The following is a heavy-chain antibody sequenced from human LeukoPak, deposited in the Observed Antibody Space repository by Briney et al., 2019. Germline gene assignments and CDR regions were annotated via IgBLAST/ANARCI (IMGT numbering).Heavy chain of an antibody. V-gene: IGHV3-53*01. CDR1: GFTVSSNY. Sequence: GSLRLSCAASGFTVSSNYMSWVRQAPGKGLEWVSVMYSGGSTLYADSVKGRFTISRDNSKNTLYLQMNSLRAEDTAVYYCARGGSSLYAFDIWGQGTMVTVSS. CDR2: MYSGGST. D-gene: IGHD2-2*01. J-gene: IGHJ3*02. CDR3: ARGGSSLYAFDI.